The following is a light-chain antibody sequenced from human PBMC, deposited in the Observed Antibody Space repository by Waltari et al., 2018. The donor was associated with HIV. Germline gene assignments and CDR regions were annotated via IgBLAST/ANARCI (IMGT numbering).Light chain of an antibody. V-gene: IGLV2-14*01. J-gene: IGLJ6*01. CDR2: EAT. CDR1: DVHGYEY. Sequence: QSALTQPASVSGSPGQSITISCDVHGYEYVFWYQHHPGKAPTVIIYEATNRPSGLSNRFSGSKSGNMATLTISRLQPEDEAVYFCTSYVSSASPVFGRGTKVTVL. CDR3: TSYVSSASPV.